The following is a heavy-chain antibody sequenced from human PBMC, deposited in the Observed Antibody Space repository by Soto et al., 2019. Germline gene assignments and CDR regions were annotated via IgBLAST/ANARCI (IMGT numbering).Heavy chain of an antibody. Sequence: GGSLRLSCAASGFTFDDYTMHWVRQAPGKGLEWVSHISWDGGSTYYADSVKGRFTISRDNSKNSLYLQMNSLRTEDTAVYYCARVGSGGYENSIYYYYGMDVWGQGTRVTVSS. V-gene: IGHV3-43*01. CDR1: GFTFDDYT. J-gene: IGHJ6*01. CDR2: ISWDGGST. D-gene: IGHD6-13*01. CDR3: ARVGSGGYENSIYYYYGMDV.